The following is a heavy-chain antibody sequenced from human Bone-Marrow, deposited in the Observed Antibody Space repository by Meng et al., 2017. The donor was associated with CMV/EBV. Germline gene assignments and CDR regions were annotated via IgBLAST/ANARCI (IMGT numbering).Heavy chain of an antibody. J-gene: IGHJ4*02. CDR1: GFTFNSYG. CDR3: AKDRGGSGSYEVDY. Sequence: GESLKISCAASGFTFNSYGIHWVRQAPGKGLEWVAFIRYDGSNKYYADSVKGRFTISRDNSKNTLYLQMNSRRAEDTAVYYCAKDRGGSGSYEVDYWGQGTLVTVSS. CDR2: IRYDGSNK. V-gene: IGHV3-30*02. D-gene: IGHD3-10*01.